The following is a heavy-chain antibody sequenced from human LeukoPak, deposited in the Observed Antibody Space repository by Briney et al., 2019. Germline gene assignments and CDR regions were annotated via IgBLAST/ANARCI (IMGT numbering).Heavy chain of an antibody. CDR1: GFTFSTYG. V-gene: IGHV3-23*01. J-gene: IGHJ4*02. D-gene: IGHD1-26*01. CDR2: LSGSGDRT. CDR3: AKDRVGALLYFDS. Sequence: GGSLRLSCAASGFTFSTYGMSWVRQAPGKGLELLSALSGSGDRTYYADSVKGRFTISRDNSKNTLYLQMNSLRAEDTAVYSCAKDRVGALLYFDSWGQGTLVTVSS.